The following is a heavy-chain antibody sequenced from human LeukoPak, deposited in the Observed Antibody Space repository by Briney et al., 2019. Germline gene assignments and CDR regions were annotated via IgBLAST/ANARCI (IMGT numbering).Heavy chain of an antibody. CDR3: TTGGYRYGDDY. D-gene: IGHD5-18*01. CDR1: GFSVSNNY. CDR2: FKSKTDGGTI. V-gene: IGHV3-15*07. Sequence: PGGSLRLSCAVSGFSVSNNYMNWVRQAPGKGLEWVGRFKSKTDGGTIDYAAPVKGRFTISRDDSKNTLYLQMNSLKTEDTAVYYCTTGGYRYGDDYWGQGTLVTVSS. J-gene: IGHJ4*02.